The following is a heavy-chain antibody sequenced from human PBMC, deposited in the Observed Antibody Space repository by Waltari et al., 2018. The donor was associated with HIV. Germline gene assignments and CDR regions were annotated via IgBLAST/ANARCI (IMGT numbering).Heavy chain of an antibody. V-gene: IGHV4-38-2*02. CDR2: IYRSGTT. D-gene: IGHD3-22*01. Sequence: QVQLQESGPGLVKPSETLSLTCTVSASSVRSGYCWGWSRQSPGKGREWIGSIYRSGTTDYNPSLKSRVTILVNMSKNQFSLKLTSVTAADTAVYYCARDQDYYDSSGYTCYAFDMWGPGTMVTVSS. J-gene: IGHJ3*02. CDR3: ARDQDYYDSSGYTCYAFDM. CDR1: ASSVRSGYC.